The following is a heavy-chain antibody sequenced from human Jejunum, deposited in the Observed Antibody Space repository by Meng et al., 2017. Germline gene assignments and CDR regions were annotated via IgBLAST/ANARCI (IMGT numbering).Heavy chain of an antibody. J-gene: IGHJ4*02. CDR2: IIGSGNHI. V-gene: IGHV3-21*01. Sequence: GESLKISCAASGFTFSPYTMDWVRQAPGKGLEWVSSIIGSGNHIYYADSVKGRFTISRDNAKSSLYLQMNSLRDEDTAVYYCARERAGYYSDSWGQGTLVTVSS. D-gene: IGHD3-9*01. CDR3: ARERAGYYSDS. CDR1: GFTFSPYT.